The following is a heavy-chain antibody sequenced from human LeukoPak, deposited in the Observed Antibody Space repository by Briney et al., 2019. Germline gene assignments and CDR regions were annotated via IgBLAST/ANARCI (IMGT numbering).Heavy chain of an antibody. D-gene: IGHD3-16*01. Sequence: GGSLRLSCAASGFTFSSYSMNWVRQAPGKGLEWVSSISSSSSYIYYADPVKGRFTISRDNAKNSLYLQMNSLRAEDTAVYYCARAKGDYAFDIWGQGTMVTVSS. J-gene: IGHJ3*02. CDR3: ARAKGDYAFDI. CDR2: ISSSSSYI. CDR1: GFTFSSYS. V-gene: IGHV3-21*01.